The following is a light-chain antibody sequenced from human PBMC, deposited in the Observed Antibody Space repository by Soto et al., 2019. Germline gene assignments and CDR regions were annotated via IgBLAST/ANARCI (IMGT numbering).Light chain of an antibody. Sequence: QSALAQPPSVSGTPGQRVPISCSGSSSNIGKNTVSWYQQLPGAAPKPLISTDNQRPSGVPDRFSGSKSGTSASLAISELQSEDEADYYCAAWDNSLNGHVFGTGTKVT. CDR1: SSNIGKNT. J-gene: IGLJ1*01. V-gene: IGLV1-44*01. CDR3: AAWDNSLNGHV. CDR2: TDN.